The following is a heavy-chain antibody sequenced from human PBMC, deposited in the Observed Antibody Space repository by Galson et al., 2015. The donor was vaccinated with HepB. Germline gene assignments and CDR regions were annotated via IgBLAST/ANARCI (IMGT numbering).Heavy chain of an antibody. V-gene: IGHV4-34*01. J-gene: IGHJ4*02. D-gene: IGHD2-21*02. CDR2: INHSGST. Sequence: QPPGKGLEWIGEINHSGSTNYNPSLKSRVTISVDTSKNQFSLKLSSVTAADTAVYYCAREGDPGREFDYWGQGTLVTVSS. CDR3: AREGDPGREFDY.